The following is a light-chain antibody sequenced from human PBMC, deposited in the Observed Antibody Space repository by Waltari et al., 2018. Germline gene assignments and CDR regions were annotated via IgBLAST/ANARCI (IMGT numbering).Light chain of an antibody. Sequence: QSALTQPASVSGSPGQSITLSCTGTSGDVGGYNYVSWYQQHPGKAPKLMIYDVINRPSGVSNRFSGSKSGNTASLTISGLQAEDEADYYCCSYTSSNTYVFGTGTK. V-gene: IGLV2-14*03. CDR2: DVI. CDR1: SGDVGGYNY. CDR3: CSYTSSNTYV. J-gene: IGLJ1*01.